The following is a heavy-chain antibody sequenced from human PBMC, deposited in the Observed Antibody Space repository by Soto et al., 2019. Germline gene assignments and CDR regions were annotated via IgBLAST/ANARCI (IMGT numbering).Heavy chain of an antibody. CDR3: ARMGPTNYGWFDP. Sequence: SETLSLTCTVSGGSISSYYWSWIRQPPGKGLEWIGYIYYSGSTNYNPSLKSRVTISVDTSKNQFSLKLSSVTAADTAVYYCARMGPTNYGWFDPWGQGTLVTVSS. J-gene: IGHJ5*02. CDR1: GGSISSYY. D-gene: IGHD2-8*01. CDR2: IYYSGST. V-gene: IGHV4-59*01.